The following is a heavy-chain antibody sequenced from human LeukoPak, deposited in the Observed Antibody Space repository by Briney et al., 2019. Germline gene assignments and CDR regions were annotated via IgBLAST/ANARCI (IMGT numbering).Heavy chain of an antibody. CDR3: ARQPDQDDAFDI. CDR2: IYYSGNT. CDR1: GGSISSSSYY. Sequence: SETLSLTCTVSGGSISSSSYYWGWIRQPPGKGLEWIGNIYYSGNTYYNPSLKSRVTISVDTSKNQFSLKLSSVTAADTAVYYCARQPDQDDAFDIWGQGTMVTVSS. J-gene: IGHJ3*02. V-gene: IGHV4-39*01.